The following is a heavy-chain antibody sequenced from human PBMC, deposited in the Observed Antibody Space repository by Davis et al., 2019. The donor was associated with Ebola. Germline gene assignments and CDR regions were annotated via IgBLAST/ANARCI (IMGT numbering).Heavy chain of an antibody. D-gene: IGHD1-26*01. V-gene: IGHV3-23*01. CDR1: GFTFSDYP. CDR2: IGVNAVET. Sequence: AGSLTLSCAASGFTFSDYPMTWIRQSSGKGLEWVSTIGVNAVETFYADSVKGRFTISRDNSKNTVYLQMNSLRDEDTAVYFCGPTGRLTYGIDVWGQGTTVTVSS. CDR3: GPTGRLTYGIDV. J-gene: IGHJ6*02.